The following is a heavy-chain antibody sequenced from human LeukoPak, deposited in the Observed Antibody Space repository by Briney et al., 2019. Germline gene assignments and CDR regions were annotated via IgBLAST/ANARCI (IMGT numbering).Heavy chain of an antibody. J-gene: IGHJ5*02. Sequence: GGSLRLSCAASGFDLSTYEMNRVRQAPGKGLEWIADITISGHTKNYADSVKGRFTISRDNARTSLYLQMNSLRVEDTGVYYCARGDPHADLWGQGTLVTVSS. V-gene: IGHV3-48*03. CDR3: ARGDPHADL. CDR2: ITISGHTK. CDR1: GFDLSTYE.